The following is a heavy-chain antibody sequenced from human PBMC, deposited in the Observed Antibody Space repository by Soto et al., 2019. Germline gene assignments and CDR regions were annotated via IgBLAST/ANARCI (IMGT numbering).Heavy chain of an antibody. CDR3: AKHMDSSGYYYYVSPFDF. J-gene: IGHJ4*02. D-gene: IGHD3-22*01. Sequence: GGSLRLSCAASGFTFSSYAMSWVRQAPGKGLEWVSVISASGGGTNYADSVRGRFIISRDNSKNTLFLQLNSLRAEDTAVYYCAKHMDSSGYYYYVSPFDFWGQGTLVTVSS. CDR1: GFTFSSYA. CDR2: ISASGGGT. V-gene: IGHV3-23*01.